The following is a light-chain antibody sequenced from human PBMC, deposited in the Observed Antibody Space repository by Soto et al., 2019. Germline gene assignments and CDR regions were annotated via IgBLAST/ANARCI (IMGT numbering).Light chain of an antibody. CDR1: SSNIGAGYD. J-gene: IGLJ1*01. CDR3: QSYDSSLSGSYV. V-gene: IGLV1-40*01. CDR2: DNN. Sequence: QSVLTQPPSVSLAPGQRVTISCTGSSSNIGAGYDVHWYQQLPGTAPKVLIYDNNNRPSGVPDRISGSKSGTSASLAITGLQAEDEADYYCQSYDSSLSGSYVFGTGTKVTVL.